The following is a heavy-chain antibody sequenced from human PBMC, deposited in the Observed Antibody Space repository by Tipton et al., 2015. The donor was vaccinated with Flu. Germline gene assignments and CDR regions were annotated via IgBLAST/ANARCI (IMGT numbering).Heavy chain of an antibody. Sequence: TLFLTCTVSGGSISSDSYYWSWIRQAAGKELEWIGRIYISGSTNYNPSLESRVTISIDTSKNQFSLRLSSVTAADTAVYYCARLTYYYGSGTSDYWGQGTLVTVSS. CDR1: GGSISSDSYY. V-gene: IGHV4-61*02. CDR2: IYISGST. J-gene: IGHJ4*02. D-gene: IGHD3-10*01. CDR3: ARLTYYYGSGTSDY.